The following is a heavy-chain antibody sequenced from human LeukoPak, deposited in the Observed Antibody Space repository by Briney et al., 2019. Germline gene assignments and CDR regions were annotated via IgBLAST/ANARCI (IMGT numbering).Heavy chain of an antibody. Sequence: SGPTLVKPSETLSLTCSISGDSITTSLYYWAWDRQPPGKGLEWIASFYYSGDTYYNPSLKSRVTISIATSKTQFSLKLTSVTAADTAVYYCARSGSWYVFDYWGQGTLVTVSS. D-gene: IGHD6-13*01. CDR3: ARSGSWYVFDY. CDR1: GDSITTSLYY. V-gene: IGHV4-39*07. CDR2: FYYSGDT. J-gene: IGHJ4*02.